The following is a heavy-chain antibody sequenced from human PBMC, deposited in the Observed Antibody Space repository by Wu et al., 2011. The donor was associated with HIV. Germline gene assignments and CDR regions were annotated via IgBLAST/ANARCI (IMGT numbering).Heavy chain of an antibody. CDR1: GGTFSSYA. J-gene: IGHJ3*02. D-gene: IGHD3-16*01. V-gene: IGHV1-69*14. Sequence: QVQLVQSGAEVKKPGSSVKVSCKASGGTFSSYAFSWVRQAPGQGLEWMGEIVPIFGTANYAQKFQGRVTITADTSTSTAHMELSSLRSEDTAVYYCARGTYDQVRAFDIWGQGTMVTVSS. CDR2: IVPIFGTA. CDR3: ARGTYDQVRAFDI.